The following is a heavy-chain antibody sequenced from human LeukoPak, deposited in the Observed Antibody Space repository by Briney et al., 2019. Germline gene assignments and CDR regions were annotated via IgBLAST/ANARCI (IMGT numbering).Heavy chain of an antibody. CDR1: GYSFTSYW. CDR3: ARLTYYYDSSGPPISNWFDP. Sequence: GESLKISCKGSGYSFTSYWIGWVRQMPGKGLEWMGIIYPGDSDTRYSPSFQGQVTISADKSISTAYLQWSSLKASDTAMYYCARLTYYYDSSGPPISNWFDPWGQGTLVNVSS. V-gene: IGHV5-51*01. J-gene: IGHJ5*02. CDR2: IYPGDSDT. D-gene: IGHD3-22*01.